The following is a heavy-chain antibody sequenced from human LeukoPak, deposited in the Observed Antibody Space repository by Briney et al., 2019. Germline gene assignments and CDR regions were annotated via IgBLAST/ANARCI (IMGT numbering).Heavy chain of an antibody. Sequence: PSETLSLTCTVSGDSISSYYWSWIRQPPGKGLEWIGYISYSGSTNYNPSLKSPVTISIDTSKNQFSLRLSSVTAADTAVYYCARDSSGWSPLFDYWGQGTLVTVFS. CDR3: ARDSSGWSPLFDY. D-gene: IGHD6-19*01. V-gene: IGHV4-59*01. CDR1: GDSISSYY. J-gene: IGHJ4*02. CDR2: ISYSGST.